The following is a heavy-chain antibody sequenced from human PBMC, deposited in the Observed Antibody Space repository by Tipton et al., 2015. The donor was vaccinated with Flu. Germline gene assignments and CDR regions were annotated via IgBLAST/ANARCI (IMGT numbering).Heavy chain of an antibody. Sequence: LRLSCTVSVGSISSYYWSWIRQPQGKGLDWIGYIYYSGSTNYNPSLKSRVTISVYTSKNQFSLKLSSVTAADTAVYYCARAAGGGYDFADYWGPGTLVTVSS. CDR1: VGSISSYY. CDR3: ARAAGGGYDFADY. J-gene: IGHJ4*02. D-gene: IGHD5-12*01. V-gene: IGHV4-59*01. CDR2: IYYSGST.